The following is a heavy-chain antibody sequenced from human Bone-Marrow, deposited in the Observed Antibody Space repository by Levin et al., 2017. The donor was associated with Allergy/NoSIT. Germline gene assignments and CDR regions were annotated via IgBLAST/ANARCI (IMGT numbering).Heavy chain of an antibody. V-gene: IGHV3-53*01. CDR1: DLSVISHS. Sequence: GESLKISCSASDLSVISHSINWVRQAPGKGLEWVSLLYSGDFGDFAYYADSVKGRFSISRDSSMTTFFLQMNNLRVDDTAVYYCARGPPMTFVRPSYFDSWGQGTVVVVSS. D-gene: IGHD2/OR15-2a*01. CDR3: ARGPPMTFVRPSYFDS. J-gene: IGHJ4*02. CDR2: LYSGDFGDFA.